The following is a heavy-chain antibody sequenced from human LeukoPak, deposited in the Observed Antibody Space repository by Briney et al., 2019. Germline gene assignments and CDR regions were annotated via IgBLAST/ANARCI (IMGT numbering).Heavy chain of an antibody. Sequence: PGGSLRLSCGASGFTFSTYWIHWVRQAPGKGLVWVSQIKFDGSLASYADSVKGRFTISRDNAKNTLYLQMNSLGTEDTAVYYCVTGHYDSRMYFDLRGRGTLVTVSS. CDR3: VTGHYDSRMYFDL. D-gene: IGHD3-16*01. CDR2: IKFDGSLA. J-gene: IGHJ2*01. CDR1: GFTFSTYW. V-gene: IGHV3-74*01.